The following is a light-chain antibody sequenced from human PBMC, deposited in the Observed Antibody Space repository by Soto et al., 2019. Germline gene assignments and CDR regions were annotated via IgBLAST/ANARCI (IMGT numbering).Light chain of an antibody. CDR3: PSYAGSSNWV. CDR2: EVS. V-gene: IGLV2-8*01. CDR1: GGDIGTYKY. J-gene: IGLJ3*02. Sequence: QSALTQPPSASGSPGQSVTISCTGTGGDIGTYKYVSWYQQHPGQAPKLIIYEVSKRPSGVPGRFFGSKSGNTASLTVSGLQSEDEADYYCPSYAGSSNWVFGGGTKLTVL.